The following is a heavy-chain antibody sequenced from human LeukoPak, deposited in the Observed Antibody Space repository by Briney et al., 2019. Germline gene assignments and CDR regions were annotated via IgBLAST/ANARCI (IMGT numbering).Heavy chain of an antibody. CDR3: ARDSLGYFDY. J-gene: IGHJ4*02. V-gene: IGHV4-59*01. CDR2: IYYSGST. Sequence: PSETLSLTFTVSGGSISSYYWSWIRQPPGKGLEWIGYIYYSGSTNYNPSLKSRVTISVDTSKNQFSLKLSSVTAADTAVYYCARDSLGYFDYWGQGTLVTVSS. D-gene: IGHD7-27*01. CDR1: GGSISSYY.